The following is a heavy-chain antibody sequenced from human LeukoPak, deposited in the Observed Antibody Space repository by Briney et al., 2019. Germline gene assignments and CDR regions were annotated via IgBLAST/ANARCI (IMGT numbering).Heavy chain of an antibody. CDR3: ARDPLGAFDI. CDR1: GFTFGSYS. Sequence: GGSLRLSCAASGFTFGSYSMNWVRQAPGKGLEWVSSISSSSSYIYYADSVKGRFTISRDNAKNSLYLQMNSLRAEDTAVYYCARDPLGAFDIWGQGTMVTVSS. CDR2: ISSSSSYI. D-gene: IGHD7-27*01. V-gene: IGHV3-21*01. J-gene: IGHJ3*02.